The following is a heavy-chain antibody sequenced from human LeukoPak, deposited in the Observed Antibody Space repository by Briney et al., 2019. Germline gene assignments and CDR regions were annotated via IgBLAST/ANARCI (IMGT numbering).Heavy chain of an antibody. CDR1: GGSISSYY. J-gene: IGHJ4*02. CDR2: IYYSGST. V-gene: IGHV4-59*08. D-gene: IGHD6-19*01. CDR3: ARHLRNTGYISGWAETNY. Sequence: SETLSLTCTVSGGSISSYYWSWIRQPPGKGLEWVGYIYYSGSTNYNPSLKSRVTISVDTSKNQFSLKLTSVTAADTAVYYCARHLRNTGYISGWAETNYWGQGTLVTVSS.